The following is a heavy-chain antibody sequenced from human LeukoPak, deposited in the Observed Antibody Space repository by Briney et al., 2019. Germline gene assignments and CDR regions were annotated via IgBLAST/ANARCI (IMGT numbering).Heavy chain of an antibody. CDR2: ISGSGDYT. CDR3: AKDLTYYYDTSGYYSDY. J-gene: IGHJ4*02. V-gene: IGHV3-23*01. Sequence: GGSLRLSCAASGFTFSSYAMSWVRQAPGKGLEWVSAISGSGDYTYYADSVKGRFTISRDNSKNTLFLQMNSLRAEDTAVYYCAKDLTYYYDTSGYYSDYWGQGTLVTVSS. CDR1: GFTFSSYA. D-gene: IGHD3-22*01.